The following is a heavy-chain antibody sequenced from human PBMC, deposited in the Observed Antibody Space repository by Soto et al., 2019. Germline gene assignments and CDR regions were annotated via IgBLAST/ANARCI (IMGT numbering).Heavy chain of an antibody. D-gene: IGHD1-20*01. V-gene: IGHV1-46*01. CDR2: INPSGGST. Sequence: ASVKVSCKASGYTFTSYYMHWVRQAPGQGLEWMGIINPSGGSTSYAQKFQGRVTMTRNTSINTAYMELSSLGSEDTAVYYCARDNRYNWNDEGWFDPWGQGTLVTVSS. CDR3: ARDNRYNWNDEGWFDP. CDR1: GYTFTSYY. J-gene: IGHJ5*02.